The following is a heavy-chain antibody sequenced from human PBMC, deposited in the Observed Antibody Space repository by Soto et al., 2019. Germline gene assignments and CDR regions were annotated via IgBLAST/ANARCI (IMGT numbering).Heavy chain of an antibody. D-gene: IGHD3-3*01. J-gene: IGHJ3*02. CDR1: GFTFDDYA. CDR2: ISWNSGSI. Sequence: GGSLRLSCAASGFTFDDYAMHWVRQAPGKGLEWVSGISWNSGSIGYADSVKGRFTISRDNAKNSLYLQMNSLRAEDTALYYCAKDIERNTIFGGTFDIWGQGTMVTVSS. CDR3: AKDIERNTIFGGTFDI. V-gene: IGHV3-9*01.